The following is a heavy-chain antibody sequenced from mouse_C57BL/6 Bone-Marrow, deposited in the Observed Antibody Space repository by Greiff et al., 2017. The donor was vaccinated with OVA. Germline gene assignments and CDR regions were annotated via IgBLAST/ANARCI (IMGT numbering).Heavy chain of an antibody. CDR1: GFSLTSYG. J-gene: IGHJ4*01. CDR3: ARHSWLRQGMDY. Sequence: VQLQQSGPGLVAPSQSLSITCTVSGFSLTSYGVHWVRQPPGKGLEWLVVIWSDGSTTYNSALKSRLSISKDNSKSQVFLKMNSLQTDDTAMYYCARHSWLRQGMDYWGQGTSVTVSS. CDR2: IWSDGST. D-gene: IGHD2-2*01. V-gene: IGHV2-6-1*01.